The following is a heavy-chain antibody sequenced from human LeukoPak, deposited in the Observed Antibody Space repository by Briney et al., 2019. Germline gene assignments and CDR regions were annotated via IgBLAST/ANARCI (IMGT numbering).Heavy chain of an antibody. Sequence: GGSLRLSCAASGFTFSSYGMHWVRQAPGKGLEWVAVIWYDGSNKYYADSVKGRFTISRDNSKNTLYLQMNSLRAEDTAVYYCARRGSWELLDYWGQGTLVTVSS. CDR1: GFTFSSYG. V-gene: IGHV3-33*01. D-gene: IGHD1-26*01. CDR3: ARRGSWELLDY. CDR2: IWYDGSNK. J-gene: IGHJ4*02.